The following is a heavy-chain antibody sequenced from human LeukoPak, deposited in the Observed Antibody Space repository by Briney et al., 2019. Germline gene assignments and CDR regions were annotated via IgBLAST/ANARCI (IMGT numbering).Heavy chain of an antibody. CDR2: IYYSGST. D-gene: IGHD6-25*01. V-gene: IGHV4-61*01. CDR3: ARETPYTSGLSTFDC. J-gene: IGHJ4*02. CDR1: GASVSSASYY. Sequence: SETLSLTCTVSGASVSSASYYWTWIRQPPGKGLEWIGYIYYSGSTNYNPSPKSRITLSVDTSKNQFSLNLSSVTAADTAVYYCARETPYTSGLSTFDCWGQGTLVTVSS.